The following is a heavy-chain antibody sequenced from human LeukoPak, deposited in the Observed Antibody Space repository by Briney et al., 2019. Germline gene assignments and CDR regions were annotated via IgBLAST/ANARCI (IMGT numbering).Heavy chain of an antibody. D-gene: IGHD4-17*01. CDR3: ARHVYGEGMVV. V-gene: IGHV4-59*08. J-gene: IGHJ6*04. CDR1: GGFLNGYY. Sequence: SETLSLTCTVSGGFLNGYYWGWIRQPPGKGLECIGYIHSSEGTAHNASLKSRLTISLDTSKNQFSLTLSSVTAADTAVYYCARHVYGEGMVVWGKGTTVTVSS. CDR2: IHSSEGT.